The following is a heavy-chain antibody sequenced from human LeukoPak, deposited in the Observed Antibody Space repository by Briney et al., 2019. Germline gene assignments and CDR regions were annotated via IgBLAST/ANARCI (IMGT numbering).Heavy chain of an antibody. Sequence: GGSLRLSCAASGFTFGDYYMSWIRQAPGKGLEWVSYISSSGSTIYYADSVKGRFTISRDNAKNSLYLQMNSLRAEDTAVYYCASHYDILTGSPTDWGQGTLVTVSS. CDR3: ASHYDILTGSPTD. D-gene: IGHD3-9*01. CDR1: GFTFGDYY. CDR2: ISSSGSTI. J-gene: IGHJ4*02. V-gene: IGHV3-11*01.